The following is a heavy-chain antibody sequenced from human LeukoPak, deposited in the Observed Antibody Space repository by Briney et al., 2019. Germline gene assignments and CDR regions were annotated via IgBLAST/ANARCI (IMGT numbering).Heavy chain of an antibody. J-gene: IGHJ4*02. CDR1: GGSISSYY. D-gene: IGHD5-18*01. Sequence: PSETLSLTCTVSGGSISSYYWSWIRQPPGKGLEWIGYIYYSGSTNYNPSLKSRVTISVDTSKNQFSLKLSSATAADTAVYYCARVNSAMVDYWGQGTLVTVSS. V-gene: IGHV4-59*01. CDR3: ARVNSAMVDY. CDR2: IYYSGST.